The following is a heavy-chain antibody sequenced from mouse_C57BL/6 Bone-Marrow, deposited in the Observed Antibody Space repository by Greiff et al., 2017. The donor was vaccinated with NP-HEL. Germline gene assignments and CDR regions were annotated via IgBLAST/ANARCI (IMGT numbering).Heavy chain of an antibody. V-gene: IGHV1-81*01. CDR2: IYPRSGNT. J-gene: IGHJ2*01. CDR1: GYTFTSYG. CDR3: ARRGLYYGNYDYVDY. Sequence: QVQLQQSGAELARPGASVKLSCKASGYTFTSYGISWVKQRTGQGLEWIGEIYPRSGNTYYNEKFKGKATLTADKSSSTAYMELRSLTSEDSAVYFCARRGLYYGNYDYVDYWGQGTTLTVSS. D-gene: IGHD2-1*01.